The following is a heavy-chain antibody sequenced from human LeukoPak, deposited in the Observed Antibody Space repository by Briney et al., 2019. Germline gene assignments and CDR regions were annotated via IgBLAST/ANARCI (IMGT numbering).Heavy chain of an antibody. CDR1: GFTFSTYV. D-gene: IGHD3-22*01. CDR2: ISGSGGST. CDR3: AKRIDANYYDSS. J-gene: IGHJ4*02. V-gene: IGHV3-23*01. Sequence: PGGSLRLSCAASGFTFSTYVMSWVRQAPGKGLEWVSTISGSGGSTYYTDSVKGRFTISRDNSQNTLYLQMNSLRAEDTALYYCAKRIDANYYDSSGGQGTLITVSS.